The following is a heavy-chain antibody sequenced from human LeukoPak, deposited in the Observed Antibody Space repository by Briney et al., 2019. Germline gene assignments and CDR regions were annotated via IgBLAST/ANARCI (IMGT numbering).Heavy chain of an antibody. V-gene: IGHV4-59*01. CDR1: GGSISTYY. Sequence: PSETLSLTCTVSGGSISTYYWNWIRQTPGKRLEWIGHISYGNTDYNPSLKSRVTISVDTSKNQFSLKLTSVTAADTAVYYCARDKAHSYGRYFDPWGQGALVTVSS. CDR2: ISYGNT. J-gene: IGHJ5*02. D-gene: IGHD5-18*01. CDR3: ARDKAHSYGRYFDP.